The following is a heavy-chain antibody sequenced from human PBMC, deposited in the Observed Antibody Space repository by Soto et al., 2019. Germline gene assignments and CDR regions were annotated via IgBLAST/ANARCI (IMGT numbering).Heavy chain of an antibody. CDR2: ISADGGAR. CDR3: AKIASRSYSSY. D-gene: IGHD1-26*01. J-gene: IGHJ4*02. V-gene: IGHV3-23*01. CDR1: GFTFNTYA. Sequence: PVGSLRLSCAASGFTFNTYAMSWARQVPGKGLEWVAAISADGGARYHADSVKGRFTISRDNSRNTLYLQMNSLRAEDTAVYYCAKIASRSYSSYWGQGTLVTVSS.